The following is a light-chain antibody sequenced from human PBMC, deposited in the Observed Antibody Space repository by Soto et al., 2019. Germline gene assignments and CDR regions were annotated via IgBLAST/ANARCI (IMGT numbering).Light chain of an antibody. J-gene: IGKJ1*01. CDR1: QSISYW. Sequence: DIQVTQSPSTLSASVGDSVTITCRASQSISYWLAWYQQKPGKAPKVLIYDASSLESGVPSRFSGSGSGTEFTLTISSLQPDDFATYYCQHYNSYSEAFGQGTKVDIK. V-gene: IGKV1-5*01. CDR3: QHYNSYSEA. CDR2: DAS.